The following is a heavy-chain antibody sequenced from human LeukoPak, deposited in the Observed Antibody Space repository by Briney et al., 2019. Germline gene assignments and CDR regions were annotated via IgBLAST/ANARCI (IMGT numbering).Heavy chain of an antibody. Sequence: SETLSLTCAVYGGSFSGYYWSWIRQPPGKGLEWIGEINHSGSTNYSPSLKSRVTISVDTSKNQFSLKLSSVTAADTAVYYCARGFPGITIFGVVIIQTAEGVHWFDPWGQGTLVTISS. CDR3: ARGFPGITIFGVVIIQTAEGVHWFDP. J-gene: IGHJ5*02. V-gene: IGHV4-34*01. D-gene: IGHD3-3*01. CDR2: INHSGST. CDR1: GGSFSGYY.